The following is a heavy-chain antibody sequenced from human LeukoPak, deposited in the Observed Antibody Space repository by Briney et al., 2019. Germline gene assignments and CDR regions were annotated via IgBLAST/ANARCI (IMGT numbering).Heavy chain of an antibody. D-gene: IGHD2-21*01. Sequence: SETLSLTCTVSGGSISNYYWSWIRQPPGKGLEWIGYIYYSGSTNYNPSLKSRVTISVDTSKNQFSLKLSSVTAADTAVYYCARIAAEYYFDYWGQGTLVTVSS. J-gene: IGHJ4*02. CDR2: IYYSGST. CDR1: GGSISNYY. CDR3: ARIAAEYYFDY. V-gene: IGHV4-59*08.